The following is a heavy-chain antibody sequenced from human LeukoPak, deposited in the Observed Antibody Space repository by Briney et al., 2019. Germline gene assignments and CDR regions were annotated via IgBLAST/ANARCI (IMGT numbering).Heavy chain of an antibody. Sequence: SETLSLTCAVYGGSFSGYYWSWIRQPPGKGLEWIGEINHSGTTNYNPSLKSRVTTSVDTSKNQFSLKLTSVTAADTAVYYCARGPQSRFDYWGQGTLVTVSS. CDR3: ARGPQSRFDY. CDR2: INHSGTT. V-gene: IGHV4-34*01. CDR1: GGSFSGYY. J-gene: IGHJ4*02.